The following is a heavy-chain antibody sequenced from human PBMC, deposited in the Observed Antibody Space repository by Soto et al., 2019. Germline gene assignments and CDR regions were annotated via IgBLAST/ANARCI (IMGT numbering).Heavy chain of an antibody. J-gene: IGHJ4*02. CDR2: STASGDNT. CDR1: GFTFSTYV. V-gene: IGHV3-23*01. Sequence: EVQLLESGGGSVQPGGSLILSCAASGFTFSTYVMNWVRQATGKGLEYVSASTASGDNTFYAHSVKGRFAICRDNSKNTLSLQMRVLGAEDTAVYYCGRDTGMGPYYDTGRLHGGDYWGQGTLVTVSS. D-gene: IGHD3-22*01. CDR3: GRDTGMGPYYDTGRLHGGDY.